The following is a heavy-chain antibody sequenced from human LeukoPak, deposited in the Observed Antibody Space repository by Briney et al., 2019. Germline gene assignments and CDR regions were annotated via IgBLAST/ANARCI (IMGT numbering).Heavy chain of an antibody. CDR2: IIHTGST. CDR3: ARGTLGGIWFGELSFDY. J-gene: IGHJ4*02. D-gene: IGHD3-10*01. CDR1: GGSFNGYP. Sequence: PSETLSLTCAVYGGSFNGYPWSWIRQTPGKGLEWIGEIIHTGSTKYNPSLSSGVTISVDTSKNQFSLKLSSVTAADTAVYYCARGTLGGIWFGELSFDYWGQGTLVTVSS. V-gene: IGHV4-34*01.